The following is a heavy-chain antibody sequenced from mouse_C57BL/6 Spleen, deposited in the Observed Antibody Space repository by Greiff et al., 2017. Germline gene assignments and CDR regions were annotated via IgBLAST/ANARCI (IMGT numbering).Heavy chain of an antibody. D-gene: IGHD2-5*01. CDR1: GFTFSDYG. Sequence: EVQLVESGGGLVKPGGSLKLSCAASGFTFSDYGMHWVRQAPEKGLEWVAYISSGSSTIYYADTVKGRFTISRDNAKNTLFLQMTSLKSEDTAMNYCARQAYYSNYGAMDYWGQGTSVTVSS. V-gene: IGHV5-17*01. J-gene: IGHJ4*01. CDR3: ARQAYYSNYGAMDY. CDR2: ISSGSSTI.